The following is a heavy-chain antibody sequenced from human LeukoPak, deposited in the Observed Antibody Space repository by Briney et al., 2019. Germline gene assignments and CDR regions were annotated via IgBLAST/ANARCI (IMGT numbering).Heavy chain of an antibody. CDR1: GGSISNRSHF. CDR2: IYYSGYT. J-gene: IGHJ4*02. Sequence: SETLSLTCTVSGGSISNRSHFWGWIRQTPGKGLGWFGSIYYSGYTYYNPSLKSRVTISVDTSKNQFSLRLNSVTAADTAVYYCARDSAPNLLAYFDYWGQGILVTVSS. CDR3: ARDSAPNLLAYFDY. V-gene: IGHV4-39*07. D-gene: IGHD2/OR15-2a*01.